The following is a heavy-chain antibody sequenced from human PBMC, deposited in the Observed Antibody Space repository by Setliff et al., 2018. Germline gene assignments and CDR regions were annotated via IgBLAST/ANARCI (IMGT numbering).Heavy chain of an antibody. Sequence: WASVKVSCKASGYSFTSFGITWVRQAPGQGLEWMGWVSTYNGDTNYAQKFRGRVTMTTDISTSTVYMELRTLRSDDTAVYYCARRPIALAGYRKGAFDIWGQGTMVTVSS. J-gene: IGHJ3*02. CDR1: GYSFTSFG. V-gene: IGHV1-18*01. CDR2: VSTYNGDT. D-gene: IGHD6-19*01. CDR3: ARRPIALAGYRKGAFDI.